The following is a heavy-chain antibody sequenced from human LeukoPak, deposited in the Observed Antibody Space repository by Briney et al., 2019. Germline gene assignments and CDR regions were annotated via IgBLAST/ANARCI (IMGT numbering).Heavy chain of an antibody. V-gene: IGHV3-7*01. CDR2: IKQDGSEK. D-gene: IGHD3-3*01. CDR1: GFTFSSFR. CDR3: AREGYDFWSGYYYYYYGMDV. Sequence: GGSLRLSCAASGFTFSSFRKICLRPAPGKGREGVANIKQDGSEKYHVDSVKGRFTISRDNAKNSLYLQMNSLRAEDTAVYYCAREGYDFWSGYYYYYYGMDVWGQGTTVTVSS. J-gene: IGHJ6*02.